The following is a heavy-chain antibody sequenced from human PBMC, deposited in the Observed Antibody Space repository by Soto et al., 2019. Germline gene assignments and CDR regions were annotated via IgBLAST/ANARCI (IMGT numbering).Heavy chain of an antibody. D-gene: IGHD4-17*01. CDR3: AKGNYGTNWFDP. CDR1: GGYSRRFA. V-gene: IGHV1-69*01. J-gene: IGHJ5*02. Sequence: QVQLFQSGAAMKRPWSSVKGSCKASGGYSRRFAINWVRQAPGQGLEWMGRIIPIFGTPNYAQKFQGRVMFTADESTRTAYMALSSLRSEDTAVYYCAKGNYGTNWFDPCGQGTLVTVS. CDR2: IIPIFGTP.